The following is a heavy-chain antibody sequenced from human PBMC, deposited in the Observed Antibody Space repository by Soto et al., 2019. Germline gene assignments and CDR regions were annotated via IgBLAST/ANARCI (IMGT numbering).Heavy chain of an antibody. CDR2: INHSGST. D-gene: IGHD4-4*01. J-gene: IGHJ6*03. CDR3: AIDYSNSMDV. CDR1: GGSFSGYY. Sequence: SSETLSLTCAVYGGSFSGYYWSWIRQPPGKGLEWIGEINHSGSTNYNPSLKSRVTISVDTSKNQFSLKLSSVTAADTAVYYCAIDYSNSMDVWGKGTTGTVSS. V-gene: IGHV4-34*01.